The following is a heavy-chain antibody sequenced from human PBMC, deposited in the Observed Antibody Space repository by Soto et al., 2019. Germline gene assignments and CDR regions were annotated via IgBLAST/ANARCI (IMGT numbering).Heavy chain of an antibody. D-gene: IGHD6-13*01. J-gene: IGHJ5*02. CDR1: GGTFSSYA. V-gene: IGHV1-46*01. CDR2: INPSGGST. Sequence: ASVKVSCKASGGTFSSYAISWVRQAPGQGLEWMGIINPSGGSTSYAQKFQGRVTMTRDTSTSTAYMELRSLRSDDTAVYYCARGSENSSSWYEVNWFDPWGQGTLVTVSS. CDR3: ARGSENSSSWYEVNWFDP.